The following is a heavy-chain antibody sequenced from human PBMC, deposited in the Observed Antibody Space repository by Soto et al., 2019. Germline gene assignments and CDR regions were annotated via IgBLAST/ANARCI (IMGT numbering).Heavy chain of an antibody. CDR3: ARDHSLRTYYFDY. D-gene: IGHD2-8*01. V-gene: IGHV3-48*02. J-gene: IGHJ4*02. CDR2: ISSSSGTI. CDR1: GFTFSSYS. Sequence: GGSLRLSCAASGFTFSSYSMNWVRQAPGKGLEWVSYISSSSGTIHYADSMKGRLTISRDNAKNSLYLQMSSLRDEDTAVYFCARDHSLRTYYFDYWGQGTLVTVSS.